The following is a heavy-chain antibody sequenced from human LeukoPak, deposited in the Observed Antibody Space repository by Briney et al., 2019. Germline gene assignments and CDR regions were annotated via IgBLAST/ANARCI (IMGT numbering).Heavy chain of an antibody. CDR1: GYTFTTYW. J-gene: IGHJ4*02. CDR3: ARVMTTLTVFDF. D-gene: IGHD2/OR15-2a*01. Sequence: GESLKISCKGSGYTFTTYWIGWVRQMPGKGLEWMGIIYPSDSDTRYSPSFQGQVTISADKSITTAYLQWSSLKASDTAMYYCARVMTTLTVFDFWGQGTLVTVSS. CDR2: IYPSDSDT. V-gene: IGHV5-51*01.